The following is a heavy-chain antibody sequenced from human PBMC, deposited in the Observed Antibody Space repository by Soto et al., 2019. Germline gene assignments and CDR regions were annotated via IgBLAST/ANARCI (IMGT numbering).Heavy chain of an antibody. J-gene: IGHJ5*02. V-gene: IGHV3-48*02. D-gene: IGHD3-22*01. CDR1: GFTLSSYS. Sequence: PGGSLRLSCAASGFTLSSYSMNWVRQAPGKGLEXVSYIXXTXSXXXYXXXXKGRFTISRDNAKNSLYLQMNSLRDEDTAVYYCARDGYYYDGSGPWGQGTLLTVSS. CDR3: ARDGYYYDGSGP. CDR2: IXXTXSXX.